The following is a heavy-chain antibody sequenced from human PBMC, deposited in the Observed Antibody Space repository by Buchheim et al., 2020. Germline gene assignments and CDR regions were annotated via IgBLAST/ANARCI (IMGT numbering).Heavy chain of an antibody. J-gene: IGHJ6*02. D-gene: IGHD3-22*01. CDR1: GFTFSSYG. CDR3: AKDQYYYDSSGDMDV. CDR2: IRYDGSNK. V-gene: IGHV3-30*02. Sequence: QVQLVESGGGVVQPGRSLRLSCAASGFTFSSYGMHWVRQAPGKGLEWVAFIRYDGSNKYYADSVKGRFTISRDNSKNTLSLQMNSLRAEDTAVYYCAKDQYYYDSSGDMDVWGQGTT.